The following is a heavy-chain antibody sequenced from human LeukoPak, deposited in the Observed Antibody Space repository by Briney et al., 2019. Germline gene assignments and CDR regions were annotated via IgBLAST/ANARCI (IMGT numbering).Heavy chain of an antibody. J-gene: IGHJ4*02. D-gene: IGHD3-22*01. V-gene: IGHV3-9*01. CDR3: AKDIGPYCYDSSGYYHY. CDR1: GFTFDDYA. CDR2: ISWNSGSI. Sequence: GRSLRLSCAASGFTFDDYAMHWVRQAPGKGLEWVSGISWNSGSIGYADSVKGRFTISRDNAKNSLYLQMNSLRAEDTALYYCAKDIGPYCYDSSGYYHYWGQGTLVTVSS.